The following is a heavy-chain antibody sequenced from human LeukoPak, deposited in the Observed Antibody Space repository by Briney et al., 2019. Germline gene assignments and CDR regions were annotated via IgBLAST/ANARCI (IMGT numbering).Heavy chain of an antibody. V-gene: IGHV3-33*06. D-gene: IGHD6-19*01. CDR1: GFTFSDYG. Sequence: PGGSLRLSCAASGFTFSDYGIHWVRQAPGKGLEWVAVIWYDGSNKYYADSVKGRFTISRDNSKNTLCLQMNSLRAEDTAVYYCAKDRAHYSSGWRGFFDYWGQGTLVTVSS. CDR2: IWYDGSNK. J-gene: IGHJ4*02. CDR3: AKDRAHYSSGWRGFFDY.